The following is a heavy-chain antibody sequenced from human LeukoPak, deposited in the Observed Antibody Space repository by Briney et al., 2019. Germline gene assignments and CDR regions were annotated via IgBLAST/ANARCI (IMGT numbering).Heavy chain of an antibody. CDR1: GYSFTSYW. V-gene: IGHV5-51*01. CDR3: ARHGSSDYSDSSGFYSNYFFDY. J-gene: IGHJ4*02. CDR2: IYPSDSDT. Sequence: KPGESLKISCKGYGYSFTSYWIGWVRQMPGKGLEWMGIIYPSDSDTRCSPSFQGQVTISADKSISTAYLHWSGLKASDTAMYYCARHGSSDYSDSSGFYSNYFFDYWGQGTLVTVSS. D-gene: IGHD3-22*01.